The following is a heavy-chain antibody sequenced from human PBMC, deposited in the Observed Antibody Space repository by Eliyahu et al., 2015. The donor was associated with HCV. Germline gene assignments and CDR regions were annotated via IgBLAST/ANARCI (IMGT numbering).Heavy chain of an antibody. CDR3: ARDGRGHDFFDY. Sequence: EVQLMESGGGLIQPGGSLRLSCEVSGFSVSDNDMSWVRQVPGKGLEWLAIIYRGGSSYYVDSVKGRFTXSRDXAKNTLYFQMNGLRVEDTAVYYCARDGRGHDFFDYWGQGTLVTVSS. D-gene: IGHD3-10*01. J-gene: IGHJ4*02. V-gene: IGHV3-53*01. CDR2: IYRGGSS. CDR1: GFSVSDND.